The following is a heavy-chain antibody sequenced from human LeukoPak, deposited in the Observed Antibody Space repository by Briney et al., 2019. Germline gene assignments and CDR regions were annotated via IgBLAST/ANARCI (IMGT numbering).Heavy chain of an antibody. V-gene: IGHV3-21*01. CDR3: ARGSSGWYGG. J-gene: IGHJ4*02. Sequence: PGGSLRLSCAASGFTFSSYSMNWVRQAPGKGLEWVSSISSCSSYIYYADSVKGRFTISRDNAKNSLYLQMNSLRAEDTAVYYCARGSSGWYGGWGQGTLVTVSS. D-gene: IGHD6-19*01. CDR1: GFTFSSYS. CDR2: ISSCSSYI.